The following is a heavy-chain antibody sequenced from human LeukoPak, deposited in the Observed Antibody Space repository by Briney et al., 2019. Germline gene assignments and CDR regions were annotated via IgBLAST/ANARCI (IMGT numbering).Heavy chain of an antibody. D-gene: IGHD6-13*01. CDR1: GGSISSGGYY. J-gene: IGHJ4*02. V-gene: IGHV4-61*08. CDR3: ARAAIAAAGYLDY. Sequence: SQTLSLTCTASGGSISSGGYYWSWIRQPPGKGLEWIGYIYYSGSTNYNPSLKSRVTISVDTSKNQFSLKLSSVTAADTAVYYCARAAIAAAGYLDYWGQGTLVTVSS. CDR2: IYYSGST.